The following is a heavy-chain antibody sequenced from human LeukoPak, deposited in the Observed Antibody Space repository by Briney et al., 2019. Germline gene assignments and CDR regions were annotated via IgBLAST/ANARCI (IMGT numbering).Heavy chain of an antibody. J-gene: IGHJ5*02. CDR3: ARNIDMSTPTEDIWFDL. CDR2: MIPILGIG. Sequence: ASVKVSCKASGGTFISYNISWVGQAPGQGKEWMGRMIPILGIGNYVQKFQGRGTITGDKYTSKDYMEMRRQRAEDADVYYCARNIDMSTPTEDIWFDLWGQGTLVTVSS. CDR1: GGTFISYN. V-gene: IGHV1-69*02. D-gene: IGHD5-24*01.